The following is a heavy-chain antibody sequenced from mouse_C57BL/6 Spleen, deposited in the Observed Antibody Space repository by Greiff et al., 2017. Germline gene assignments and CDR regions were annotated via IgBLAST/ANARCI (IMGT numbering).Heavy chain of an antibody. D-gene: IGHD1-1*01. CDR3: ARRIYDYSRSYFYYAMDY. CDR1: GYTFTSYW. V-gene: IGHV1-55*01. Sequence: QVQLQQPGAELVKPGASVKMSCKASGYTFTSYWITWVKQRPGQGLEWIGDIYPGSGSTNYNEKFKSKATLTVDTSSSTAYMQLSSLTSEDSAVYYCARRIYDYSRSYFYYAMDYWGQGTSVTVSS. J-gene: IGHJ4*01. CDR2: IYPGSGST.